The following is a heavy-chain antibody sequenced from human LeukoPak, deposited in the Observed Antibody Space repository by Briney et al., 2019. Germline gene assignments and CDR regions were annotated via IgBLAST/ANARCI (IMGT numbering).Heavy chain of an antibody. CDR3: ARTRGYSYGYDFDY. CDR2: INHSGST. D-gene: IGHD5-18*01. V-gene: IGHV4-34*01. Sequence: PSETLSLTCAVYGGSFSGYYWSWIRQPPGKGLEWIGEINHSGSTNYNPSLKSRVTISVDTSKNQFSLKLSSVTAADTAVYYCARTRGYSYGYDFDYWGQGTLVTVSS. CDR1: GGSFSGYY. J-gene: IGHJ4*02.